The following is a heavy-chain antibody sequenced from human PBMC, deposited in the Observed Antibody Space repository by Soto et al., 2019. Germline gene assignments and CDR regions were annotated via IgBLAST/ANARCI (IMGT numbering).Heavy chain of an antibody. J-gene: IGHJ4*02. Sequence: PGGSLRLSCAASGFTFSSYAMHWVRQAPGKGLEWVAVISYDGSNKYYADSVKGRFTISRDNSKNTLYLQVNSLRAEDTAVYYCARNPPVKLVVIPNFDYWGQGTLVTVSS. V-gene: IGHV3-30-3*01. CDR2: ISYDGSNK. CDR1: GFTFSSYA. D-gene: IGHD3-22*01. CDR3: ARNPPVKLVVIPNFDY.